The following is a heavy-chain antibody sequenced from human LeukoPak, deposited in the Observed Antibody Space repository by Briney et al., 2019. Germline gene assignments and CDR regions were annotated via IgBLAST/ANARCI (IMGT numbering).Heavy chain of an antibody. V-gene: IGHV3-33*01. J-gene: IGHJ4*02. Sequence: GGSLRLSCAVSGFTFRNAGMHWVRQAPGKGLEWVAVIWYDGSQKYYADSVKGRFTISRDNSKNMLYLHMNSLRAEDTAVYYCARWDDLFLIDFWGQGTLVTVSS. CDR1: GFTFRNAG. CDR3: ARWDDLFLIDF. D-gene: IGHD3-9*01. CDR2: IWYDGSQK.